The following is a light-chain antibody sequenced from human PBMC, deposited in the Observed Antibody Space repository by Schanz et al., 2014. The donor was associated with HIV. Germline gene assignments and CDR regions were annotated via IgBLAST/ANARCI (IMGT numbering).Light chain of an antibody. V-gene: IGLV2-14*03. CDR1: SSDFGDYNI. CDR2: DVS. Sequence: SALTQPASVSGSPGQSITISCTGTSSDFGDYNIVSWYQQHPGKAPKLMIYDVSNRPSGVSNRFSGSKSGNTASLTISGLQAEDEADFFCATWDDSLNGWVFGGGTKLTVL. CDR3: ATWDDSLNGWV. J-gene: IGLJ3*02.